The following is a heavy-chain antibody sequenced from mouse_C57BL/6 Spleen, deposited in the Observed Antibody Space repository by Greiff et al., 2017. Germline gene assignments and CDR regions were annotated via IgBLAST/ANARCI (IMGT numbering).Heavy chain of an antibody. D-gene: IGHD1-1*01. J-gene: IGHJ2*01. CDR1: GFNIKDDY. CDR3: TTWRVVARDY. CDR2: IDPENGDT. V-gene: IGHV14-4*01. Sequence: DVQLQESGAELVRPGASVKLSCTASGFNIKDDYMHWVKQRPEQGLEWIGWIDPENGDTEYASKFQGKATITADTSSNTAYLQLSSLTSEDTAVYYCTTWRVVARDYWGQGTTLTVSS.